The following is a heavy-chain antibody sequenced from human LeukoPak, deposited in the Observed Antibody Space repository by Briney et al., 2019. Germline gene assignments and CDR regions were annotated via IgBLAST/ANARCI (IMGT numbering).Heavy chain of an antibody. CDR1: GFTFSGSA. Sequence: PGGSLRLSCAASGFTFSGSAMHWVRQASGKGLEWVGRIRSKANSYATAYAASVKGRFTISRDDSKNTAYLQMNSLKTEDTAVYYCTTDLGTNYYGSGSSTIFDYWGQGTLVTVSS. D-gene: IGHD3-10*01. J-gene: IGHJ4*02. V-gene: IGHV3-73*01. CDR2: IRSKANSYAT. CDR3: TTDLGTNYYGSGSSTIFDY.